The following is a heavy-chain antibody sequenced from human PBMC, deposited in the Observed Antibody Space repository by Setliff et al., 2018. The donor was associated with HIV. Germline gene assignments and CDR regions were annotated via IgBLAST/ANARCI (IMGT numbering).Heavy chain of an antibody. J-gene: IGHJ2*01. D-gene: IGHD3-10*01. CDR2: IYTSESS. CDR1: GGSISSYY. V-gene: IGHV4-4*08. Sequence: PSETLSLTCSVSGGSISSYYWSWIRQPPVKGLEWIGYIYTSESSNYNPSLKSRVTFSVDTSKNQFSLKLSSVTAADTAVYYCARSARFFYASGSRRYFDLWGRGTLVTVSS. CDR3: ARSARFFYASGSRRYFDL.